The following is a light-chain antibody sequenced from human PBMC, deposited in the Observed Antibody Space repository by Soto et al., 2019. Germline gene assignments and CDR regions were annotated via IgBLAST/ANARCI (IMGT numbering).Light chain of an antibody. Sequence: DIVLTQSPGTLSLSPGERATLSCRASQSVRGTSLAWYQQKPGQAPRLLIYNTSSRATGIPDRFSGSGSGTDFTLSISRLEPEDFAVYYCQHYGGSFIIGPGTKVDFK. V-gene: IGKV3-20*01. CDR1: QSVRGTS. CDR3: QHYGGSFI. J-gene: IGKJ3*01. CDR2: NTS.